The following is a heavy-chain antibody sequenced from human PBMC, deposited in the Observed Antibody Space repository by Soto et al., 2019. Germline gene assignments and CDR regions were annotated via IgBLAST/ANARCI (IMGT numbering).Heavy chain of an antibody. Sequence: PSETLSLTCGVSGYSISSGYYWGWIRQFSGKGLEWVSAISGSGGDTYYANSVRGRFTISRDNSKNTLSLQMSSLRVEDTAVYYCAKGFGFGEHYGMDVWGQGTTVTVSS. CDR2: ISGSGGDT. CDR1: GYSISSGYY. V-gene: IGHV3-23*01. J-gene: IGHJ6*02. CDR3: AKGFGFGEHYGMDV. D-gene: IGHD3-10*01.